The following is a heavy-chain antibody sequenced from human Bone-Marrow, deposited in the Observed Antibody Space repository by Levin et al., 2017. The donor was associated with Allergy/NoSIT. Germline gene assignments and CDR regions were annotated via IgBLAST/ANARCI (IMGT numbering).Heavy chain of an antibody. D-gene: IGHD5-12*01. V-gene: IGHV4-30-4*01. CDR2: IYHSGNT. CDR3: AGELATSDAFDI. CDR1: GGSISSGDYY. J-gene: IGHJ3*02. Sequence: SETLSLTCTVSGGSISSGDYYWTWIRQSPGKDLEWLGYIYHSGNTYYNPALKSRVTISIDTSKNQFSLKLASVTAADTAVYFCAGELATSDAFDIWGRGTMVSVSS.